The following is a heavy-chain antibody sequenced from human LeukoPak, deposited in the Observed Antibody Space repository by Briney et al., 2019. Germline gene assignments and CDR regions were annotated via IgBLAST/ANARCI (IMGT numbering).Heavy chain of an antibody. CDR1: GFTFSSYA. D-gene: IGHD6-13*01. Sequence: PGGSLRLSCAASGFTFSSYAMSWVRQAPGKGLEWVSAISGSGGSTYYADPVKGRFTISRDNSKNTLYLQMNSLRAEDTAVYYCAKFGWGSSSWYPPIYWYFDYWGQGTLVTVSS. CDR2: ISGSGGST. V-gene: IGHV3-23*01. J-gene: IGHJ4*02. CDR3: AKFGWGSSSWYPPIYWYFDY.